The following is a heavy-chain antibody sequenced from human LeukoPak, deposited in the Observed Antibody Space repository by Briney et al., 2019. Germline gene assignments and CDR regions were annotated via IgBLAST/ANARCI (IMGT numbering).Heavy chain of an antibody. V-gene: IGHV3-7*01. CDR1: GFTFSTYW. CDR3: ATDRDNSDWQKRFDS. J-gene: IGHJ4*02. Sequence: GGSLRLSCAASGFTFSTYWMNWYRQAPGKGLKWVGNINQDASEINYVDPVRGRFTISRDNAKNSLHLQMNSLRAEDTAVYYCATDRDNSDWQKRFDSWGQGTLVTVSS. D-gene: IGHD2-21*02. CDR2: INQDASEI.